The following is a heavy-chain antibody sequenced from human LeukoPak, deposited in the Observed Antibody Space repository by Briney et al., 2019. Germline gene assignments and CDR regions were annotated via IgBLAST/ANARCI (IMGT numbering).Heavy chain of an antibody. J-gene: IGHJ4*02. CDR3: ARDGVYYYDSSGYYYGYDY. D-gene: IGHD3-22*01. V-gene: IGHV4-38-2*02. CDR2: IYHSGST. CDR1: GGSISSYY. Sequence: PSETLSLTCTVSGGSISSYYWSWIRQPPGKGLEWIGSIYHSGSTYYNPSPKSRVTISVDTSKNQFSLKLSSVTAADTAVYYCARDGVYYYDSSGYYYGYDYWGQGTLVTVSS.